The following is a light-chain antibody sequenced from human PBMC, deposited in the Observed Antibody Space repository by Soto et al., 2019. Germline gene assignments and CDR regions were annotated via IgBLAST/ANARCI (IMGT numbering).Light chain of an antibody. V-gene: IGKV1-39*01. CDR3: QQANSFPRT. Sequence: DVQMPQSPSSLSASVEDRVTVTCRASQSISSYLNWYQQKPGKAPKLLIYAASSLQSGVPSRFSGGGSGTDFTLTISSLQPEDFATYFCQQANSFPRTFGQGTKVDIK. CDR2: AAS. J-gene: IGKJ1*01. CDR1: QSISSY.